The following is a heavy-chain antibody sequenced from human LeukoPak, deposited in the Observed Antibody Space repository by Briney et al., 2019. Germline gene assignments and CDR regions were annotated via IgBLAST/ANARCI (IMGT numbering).Heavy chain of an antibody. Sequence: SETLSLTCAVYGGSFSGYYWSWIRQPPGKGLEWIGEINHSGSTNYNPSLKSRVTISVDTSKNQFSLKLSSVTSADTAVYYCARAVLRYYMDVWGKGTTVTVSS. CDR3: ARAVLRYYMDV. CDR1: GGSFSGYY. J-gene: IGHJ6*03. D-gene: IGHD2-15*01. CDR2: INHSGST. V-gene: IGHV4-34*01.